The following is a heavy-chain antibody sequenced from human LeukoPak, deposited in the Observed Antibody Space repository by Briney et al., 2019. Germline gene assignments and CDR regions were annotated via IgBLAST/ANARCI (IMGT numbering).Heavy chain of an antibody. V-gene: IGHV4-4*09. J-gene: IGHJ5*02. D-gene: IGHD2-21*01. CDR3: ATSHDVKTAPYDL. CDR2: IFTSGST. Sequence: PSETLSVTCTVSGGSINSYCWSWVRQPQGKGLEWIGYIFTSGSTDYNPSLKSRVTMSVDTSKNQLSMELRFLTAADTAVYYCATSHDVKTAPYDLWGQGTLVTVSS. CDR1: GGSINSYC.